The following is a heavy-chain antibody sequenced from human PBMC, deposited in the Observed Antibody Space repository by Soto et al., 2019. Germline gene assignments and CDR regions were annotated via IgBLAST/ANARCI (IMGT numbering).Heavy chain of an antibody. CDR3: ARDNFEYSSGWYEDHYYYYYGMDV. Sequence: EVQLVESGGGLVQPGGSLRLSCAASGFTFSSYWMSWVRQAPGKGLEWVANIKQDGSEKYYVDSVKGRFTISRDNAKNSLYLQMNSLRAEDTAVYYCARDNFEYSSGWYEDHYYYYYGMDVWGQGTTVTVSS. CDR1: GFTFSSYW. CDR2: IKQDGSEK. D-gene: IGHD6-19*01. J-gene: IGHJ6*02. V-gene: IGHV3-7*01.